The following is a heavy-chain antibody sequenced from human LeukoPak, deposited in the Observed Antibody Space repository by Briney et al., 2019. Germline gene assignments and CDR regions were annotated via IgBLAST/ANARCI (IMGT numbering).Heavy chain of an antibody. CDR2: ISYDESNK. V-gene: IGHV3-30-3*01. J-gene: IGHJ4*02. CDR1: GGTFSSYA. D-gene: IGHD5-18*01. Sequence: SCKASGGTFSSYAMHWVRQAPGKGLEWMVLISYDESNKYYADSVKGRFTISRDNSKDRLYLQMNSLRAEDTAVYYCARGGYHAYYLDYWGQGSLVTVSS. CDR3: ARGGYHAYYLDY.